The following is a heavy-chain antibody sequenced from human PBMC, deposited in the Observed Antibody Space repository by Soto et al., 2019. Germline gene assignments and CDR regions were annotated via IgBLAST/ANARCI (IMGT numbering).Heavy chain of an antibody. CDR1: GGSISSGGYY. Sequence: SETLSLTCTVSGGSISSGGYYWSWIRQHPGKGLEWIGYIYYSGSTYYNPSLKSRVTISVDTSKNQFSLKLSSVTAADTAVYYCARAAAGLFDDWGQGTRVTVSS. D-gene: IGHD6-13*01. CDR3: ARAAAGLFDD. V-gene: IGHV4-31*03. CDR2: IYYSGST. J-gene: IGHJ4*02.